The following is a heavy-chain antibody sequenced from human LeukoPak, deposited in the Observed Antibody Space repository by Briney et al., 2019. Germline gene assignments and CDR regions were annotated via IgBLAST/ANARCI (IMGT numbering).Heavy chain of an antibody. CDR1: GYPFTNYY. Sequence: ASVKVSCKASGYPFTNYYMHWVRQAPGQGLEWMGIINPSGSSTSYAQMFQGRVTMTRDTSTSTVYMELSSLRSEDTAVYYCARDFWATTVSTPDCWGQGTLVTVSS. J-gene: IGHJ4*02. CDR3: ARDFWATTVSTPDC. D-gene: IGHD4-11*01. CDR2: INPSGSST. V-gene: IGHV1-46*01.